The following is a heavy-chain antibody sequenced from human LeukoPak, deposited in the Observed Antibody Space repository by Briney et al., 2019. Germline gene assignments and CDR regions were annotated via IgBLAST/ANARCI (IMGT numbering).Heavy chain of an antibody. CDR3: TRDISSGEYGLIY. J-gene: IGHJ4*02. V-gene: IGHV3-43*01. D-gene: IGHD4-17*01. Sequence: GQSLRLSCALAGFTLDDYTMHWVRQAARKGLEWVSLITWDGVGTSYADSVKGRFTISRDNRRNSLYLQMNNLRGDDSALYFCTRDISSGEYGLIYWGEGNRVTVSS. CDR1: GFTLDDYT. CDR2: ITWDGVGT.